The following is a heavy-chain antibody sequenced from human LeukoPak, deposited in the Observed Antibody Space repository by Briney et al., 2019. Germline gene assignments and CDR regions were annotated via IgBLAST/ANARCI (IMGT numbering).Heavy chain of an antibody. D-gene: IGHD1-1*01. CDR1: GYSFTSYW. Sequence: GESLKISCKGSGYSFTSYWISWVRQMPGKGLEWMGRIDPSDSYTNYSPSLQGHVTISADRSISTAYLQWSSLKASDTAMYYCARHRTTGLNYWGQGTLVTVSS. V-gene: IGHV5-10-1*01. CDR2: IDPSDSYT. J-gene: IGHJ4*02. CDR3: ARHRTTGLNY.